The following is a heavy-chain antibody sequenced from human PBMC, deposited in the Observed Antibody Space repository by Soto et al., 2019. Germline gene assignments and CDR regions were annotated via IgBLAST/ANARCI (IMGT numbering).Heavy chain of an antibody. Sequence: GGSLRLSCAASGFTFSSYSMNWVRQAPGKGLEWASSISSSSSYIYYADSVKGRFTISRDNAKNSLYLQMNSLRAEDTAVYYCARDIEMVRGPYYYYYYGMDVWGQGTTVTVSS. V-gene: IGHV3-21*01. CDR1: GFTFSSYS. CDR2: ISSSSSYI. CDR3: ARDIEMVRGPYYYYYYGMDV. J-gene: IGHJ6*02. D-gene: IGHD3-10*01.